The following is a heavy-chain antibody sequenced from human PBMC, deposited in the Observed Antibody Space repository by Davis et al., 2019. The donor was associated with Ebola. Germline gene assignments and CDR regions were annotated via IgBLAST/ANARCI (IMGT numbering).Heavy chain of an antibody. D-gene: IGHD2-21*01. CDR1: GGTFSSYA. V-gene: IGHV1-69*04. CDR2: IIPILGIA. CDR3: AGGGVAYSDLDY. J-gene: IGHJ4*02. Sequence: SVKVSCKASGGTFSSYAISWVRQAPGQGLEWMGRIIPILGIANYAQKFQGRVTITADKSTSTAYMELSSLRSEDTAVYYCAGGGVAYSDLDYWGQGTLVAVSS.